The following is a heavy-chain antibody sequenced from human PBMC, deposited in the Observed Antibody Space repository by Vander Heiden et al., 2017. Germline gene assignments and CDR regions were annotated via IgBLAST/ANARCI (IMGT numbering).Heavy chain of an antibody. V-gene: IGHV3-9*03. CDR2: ISWNTGSI. Sequence: EVQLVESGGGLVQPGRSLRLSCAASEVTFHDYAMHWVRQAPGKGLGWVSSISWNTGSIGYADSVKGRFTISRDNAKNALFLQMNTVRGDDMALYYCAKGYCGTTLCHLHSWGQGTLVTVSS. J-gene: IGHJ4*02. CDR3: AKGYCGTTLCHLHS. CDR1: EVTFHDYA. D-gene: IGHD2-2*01.